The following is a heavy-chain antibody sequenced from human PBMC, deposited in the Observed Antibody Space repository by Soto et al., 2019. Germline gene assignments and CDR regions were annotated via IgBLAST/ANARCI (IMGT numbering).Heavy chain of an antibody. CDR1: GFTFSSYA. CDR3: ARGSVAVAGTMGDY. D-gene: IGHD6-19*01. Sequence: QVQLVESGGGVVQPGRSLRLSCAASGFTFSSYAMHWVRQAPGKGLEWVAVISYDGSNKYYADSVKGRFTISRDNSKNPLYLQTNSLRAEDTAVYYCARGSVAVAGTMGDYWGQGLLVTVSS. V-gene: IGHV3-30-3*01. J-gene: IGHJ4*02. CDR2: ISYDGSNK.